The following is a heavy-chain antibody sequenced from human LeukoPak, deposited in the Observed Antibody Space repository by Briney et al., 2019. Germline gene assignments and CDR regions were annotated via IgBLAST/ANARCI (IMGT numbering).Heavy chain of an antibody. D-gene: IGHD3-22*01. J-gene: IGHJ3*02. CDR2: IYSGGST. CDR1: GFTVSSNY. Sequence: GGSLRLSCAASGFTVSSNYMSWVRQAPGKGLEWVSVIYSGGSTYYADSVKGRFTISRDNSKNTLYLQMNSLRAEDTAVYYCARTLNYYDSSGYYHDAFDIWGQGTMVTVSS. V-gene: IGHV3-53*01. CDR3: ARTLNYYDSSGYYHDAFDI.